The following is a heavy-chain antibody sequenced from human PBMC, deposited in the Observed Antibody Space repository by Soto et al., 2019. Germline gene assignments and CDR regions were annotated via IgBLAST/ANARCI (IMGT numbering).Heavy chain of an antibody. D-gene: IGHD5-18*01. J-gene: IGHJ4*02. Sequence: PGGSLRLSCAASGFTFSSYEMNWVRQAPGKGLEWVSYISSSGSTIYYADSVKGRFTISRDNAKNSLYLQMNSLRAEDTAVYYCASIPYSYGQTPDYWGQGTLVTVFS. CDR2: ISSSGSTI. CDR3: ASIPYSYGQTPDY. CDR1: GFTFSSYE. V-gene: IGHV3-48*03.